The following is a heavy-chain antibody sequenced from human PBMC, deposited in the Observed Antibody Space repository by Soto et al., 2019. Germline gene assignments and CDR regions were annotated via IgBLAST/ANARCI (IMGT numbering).Heavy chain of an antibody. Sequence: EVQLLESGGGLVQPGGSLRLSCAASGFTFSNFAMGWVRQGPGEGLEWVAAIGGGGGSTYYADSVKGRFTVSRDNSKNTLFLQMNFLRADDTAIYYCARTAEEVAGTVYGNWGQGTLVTVSS. D-gene: IGHD6-19*01. CDR1: GFTFSNFA. CDR2: IGGGGGST. CDR3: ARTAEEVAGTVYGN. V-gene: IGHV3-23*01. J-gene: IGHJ4*02.